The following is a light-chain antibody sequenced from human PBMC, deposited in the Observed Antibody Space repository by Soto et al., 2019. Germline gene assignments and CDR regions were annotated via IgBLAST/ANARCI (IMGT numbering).Light chain of an antibody. CDR3: NSYTDRNTFYV. J-gene: IGLJ1*01. CDR2: EVS. CDR1: SSDVGGYKY. V-gene: IGLV2-14*01. Sequence: QCLLTQPASASGSPGQSITISCTGTSSDVGGYKYASWYQQHPGKAPKLMIYEVSNRPSGVANRFSGSKSGNTASLTISGLQAEHEADYYCNSYTDRNTFYVFGTGTKVTVL.